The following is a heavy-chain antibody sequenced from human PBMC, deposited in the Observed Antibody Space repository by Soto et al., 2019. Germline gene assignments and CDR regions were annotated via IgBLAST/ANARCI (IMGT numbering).Heavy chain of an antibody. Sequence: PSETLSLTCAVYGGSFSGYYWSWIRQPPGKGLEWIGEINHSGSTNYNPSLKSRVTISVDTSKNQFSLKLSSVTAADTAVYYCARVGGYDFWSGYHHQFDYWGQGTLVTVSS. CDR3: ARVGGYDFWSGYHHQFDY. V-gene: IGHV4-34*01. D-gene: IGHD3-3*01. J-gene: IGHJ4*02. CDR1: GGSFSGYY. CDR2: INHSGST.